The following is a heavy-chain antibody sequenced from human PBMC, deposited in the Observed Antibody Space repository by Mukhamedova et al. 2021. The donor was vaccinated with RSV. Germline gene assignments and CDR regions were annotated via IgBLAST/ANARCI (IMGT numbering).Heavy chain of an antibody. CDR2: TRNKANSHTT. J-gene: IGHJ4*02. D-gene: IGHD6-13*01. V-gene: IGHV3-72*01. Sequence: RQAPGKGPEWVGRTRNKANSHTTEYAASVKGRFSASRDDSKNSLYLQMNSLKTEDTAVYYCARVHSSRWSGSYFDYWGQGTLVT. CDR3: ARVHSSRWSGSYFDY.